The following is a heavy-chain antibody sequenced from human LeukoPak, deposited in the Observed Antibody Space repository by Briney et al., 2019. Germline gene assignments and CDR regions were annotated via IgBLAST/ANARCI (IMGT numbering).Heavy chain of an antibody. Sequence: GRSLRLSCAASGFTFSSYGMHWVRQAPGKGLEWVAVISYDGSNKYYADSVKGRFTISRDNSKNTLYLQMNSLRAEDTAVYYCAKDGGIARTIYYYGMDVWGQGTTVTVSS. CDR3: AKDGGIARTIYYYGMDV. CDR1: GFTFSSYG. CDR2: ISYDGSNK. J-gene: IGHJ6*02. V-gene: IGHV3-30*18. D-gene: IGHD2-2*01.